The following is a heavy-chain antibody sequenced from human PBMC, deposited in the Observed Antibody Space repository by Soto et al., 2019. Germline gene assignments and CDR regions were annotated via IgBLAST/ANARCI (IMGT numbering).Heavy chain of an antibody. J-gene: IGHJ5*01. V-gene: IGHV4-31*03. CDR3: ARRYYDSTAGFDP. D-gene: IGHD3-22*01. Sequence: QVQMQESSPGLVKPSQTLSLTCSVSGGSFSNGFYYWSWIRQHPGKRLEWIGYISYSGTTYYNPSLKSRVSISVDTSKNKFSLKLSSVTAADTAVYYCARRYYDSTAGFDPWGQGTLVTVSS. CDR1: GGSFSNGFYY. CDR2: ISYSGTT.